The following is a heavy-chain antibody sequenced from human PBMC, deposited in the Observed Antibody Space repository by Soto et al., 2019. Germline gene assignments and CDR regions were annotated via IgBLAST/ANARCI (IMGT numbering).Heavy chain of an antibody. J-gene: IGHJ4*02. V-gene: IGHV4-4*02. Sequence: SETLSLTCAASVGSFTSNNWWTWVRQPPGQGLEWIGEIYRTGSANYNPSLKSRVTISIDKSGNQFSLKVTSLTAADTAVYYCASRDPGTSVDYWGQGTLVTVSS. CDR3: ASRDPGTSVDY. D-gene: IGHD1-7*01. CDR1: VGSFTSNNW. CDR2: IYRTGSA.